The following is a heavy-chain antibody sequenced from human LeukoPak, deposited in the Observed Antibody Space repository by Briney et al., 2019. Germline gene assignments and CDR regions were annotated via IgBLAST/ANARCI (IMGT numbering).Heavy chain of an antibody. J-gene: IGHJ4*02. D-gene: IGHD6-25*01. CDR3: ARGTAAGQFDY. CDR1: GFTFSSYA. Sequence: GRSLRLSCAASGFTFSSYAMHWVRQAPGKGLEWVAVISYDGSNKYYADSVKGRFTISRDNSKNTLYLQMNSLRAEDTAVYYCARGTAAGQFDYWGQGTLVTVSS. CDR2: ISYDGSNK. V-gene: IGHV3-30*04.